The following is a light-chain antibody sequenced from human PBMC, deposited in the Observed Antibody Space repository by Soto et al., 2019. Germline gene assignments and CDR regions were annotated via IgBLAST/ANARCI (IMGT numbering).Light chain of an antibody. V-gene: IGLV2-23*01. J-gene: IGLJ2*01. Sequence: QSALTQPASVSGSPGQSITISCTGTSSDVGRYNLVSWYQQHPGKAPKLMIYEGSKRPSGVSNRFSGSKSGNTASLTISGLQAEDEADDYCCSYAGSSTSVVFGGGTKLTVL. CDR2: EGS. CDR1: SSDVGRYNL. CDR3: CSYAGSSTSVV.